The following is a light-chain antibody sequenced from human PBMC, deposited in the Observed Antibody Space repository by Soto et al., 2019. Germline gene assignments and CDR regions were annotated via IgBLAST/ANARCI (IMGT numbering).Light chain of an antibody. CDR1: QSVSSN. CDR3: QQYGSLVVT. Sequence: EIVMTQSPATLSVSPGERATLSCRASQSVSSNLAWYQQRPGQAPRLLIYGASSRAIGIPDRFSGSGSGTDFTLTISRLEPEDFAVYSCQQYGSLVVTFGQGTRLEIK. J-gene: IGKJ5*01. CDR2: GAS. V-gene: IGKV3-20*01.